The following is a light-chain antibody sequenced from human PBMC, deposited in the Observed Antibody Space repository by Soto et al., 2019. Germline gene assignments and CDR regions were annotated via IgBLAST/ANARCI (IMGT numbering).Light chain of an antibody. Sequence: EFVLTQSPVTLSLSPGERATLSCRASQSVSSNLAWYQQKPGQAPRLLIYGASTRATGIPARFSGSGSGTDFTLTISRLEPEDFAVYYCQQYGSSPPLTFGQGTKVDIK. CDR3: QQYGSSPPLT. CDR1: QSVSSN. CDR2: GAS. V-gene: IGKV3-20*01. J-gene: IGKJ1*01.